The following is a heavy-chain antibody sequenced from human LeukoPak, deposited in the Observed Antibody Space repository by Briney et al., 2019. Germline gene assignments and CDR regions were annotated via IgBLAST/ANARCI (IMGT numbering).Heavy chain of an antibody. CDR1: GVYISSTTYY. CDR3: VRPRHADFLTDPFEV. CDR2: IYSSGST. Sequence: SETLSLTCTVSGVYISSTTYYWGWIRQPPGKGLEWIASIYSSGSTYYNPSLKSRVTISVDTSKNEFSMKMSSVSAADTAVYYCVRPRHADFLTDPFEVWGQGTMVIVSS. J-gene: IGHJ3*01. V-gene: IGHV4-39*01. D-gene: IGHD3-3*01.